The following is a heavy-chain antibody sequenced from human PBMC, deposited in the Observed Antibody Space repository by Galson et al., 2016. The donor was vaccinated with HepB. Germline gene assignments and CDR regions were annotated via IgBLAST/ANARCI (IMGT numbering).Heavy chain of an antibody. CDR2: INPSGGRT. J-gene: IGHJ4*02. V-gene: IGHV1-46*01. D-gene: IGHD4-17*01. Sequence: SVKVSCKASGYSFTSYYMHWVRQAPGQGLEWMGIINPSGGRTSYAQKFHGRLTMTRDTSTSTGYMELSSLRSEDTAVYYCAIENAGDSHFDFWGQGTLVTVSS. CDR3: AIENAGDSHFDF. CDR1: GYSFTSYY.